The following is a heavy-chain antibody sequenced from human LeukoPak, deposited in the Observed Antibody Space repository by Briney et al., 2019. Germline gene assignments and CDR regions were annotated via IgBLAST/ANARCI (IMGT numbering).Heavy chain of an antibody. CDR1: GYTFTSYD. V-gene: IGHV1-18*01. CDR3: ARVVLDDAFDI. J-gene: IGHJ3*02. CDR2: VSGYNGNT. D-gene: IGHD2-8*02. Sequence: ASVKVSCKASGYTFTSYDISWVRQAPGQGLEWMGWVSGYNGNTDYAQKFQGRVTMTTDTSTSTAYMELRSLRSDDTAVYYCARVVLDDAFDIWGQGTMVTVSS.